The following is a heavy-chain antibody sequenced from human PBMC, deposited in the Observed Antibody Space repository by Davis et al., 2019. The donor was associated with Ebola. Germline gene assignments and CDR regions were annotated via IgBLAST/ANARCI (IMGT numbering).Heavy chain of an antibody. Sequence: GESLKISCKGSGYSFTSYWIGWVRQMPGKGLEWMGIIYPGDSDARYSPSFQGQVTISVDKSISTAYLQWSSLKASDTAMYYCARHWRRGYGGNSPRYYFYYMDVWGKGTTVTVAS. CDR3: ARHWRRGYGGNSPRYYFYYMDV. J-gene: IGHJ6*03. D-gene: IGHD4-23*01. CDR1: GYSFTSYW. CDR2: IYPGDSDA. V-gene: IGHV5-51*01.